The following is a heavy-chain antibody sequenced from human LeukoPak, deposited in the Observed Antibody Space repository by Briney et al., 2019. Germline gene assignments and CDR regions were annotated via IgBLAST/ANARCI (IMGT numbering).Heavy chain of an antibody. CDR3: ARDANFDS. V-gene: IGHV4-34*01. Sequence: SETLSLTCTVSGGSISSYYWSWIRQPPGKGLEWIGEINHSGSTNYNPSLKSRVTISVDTSKNQFSLKLRSVTAADTAVYYCARDANFDSWGRGTLVTVSS. CDR2: INHSGST. J-gene: IGHJ4*02. CDR1: GGSISSYY.